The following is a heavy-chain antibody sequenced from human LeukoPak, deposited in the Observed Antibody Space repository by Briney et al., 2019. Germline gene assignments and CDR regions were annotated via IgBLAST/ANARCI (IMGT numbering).Heavy chain of an antibody. CDR3: AKDRIGAGGTYFDY. Sequence: GGSLRLSCAASGFSFSTYAMNWVRQAPGKGLEWVSAISGSGDDTYYADSVKGRFTISRDNAKYTLFPQVDSLSAEDTAVYYCAKDRIGAGGTYFDYWGQGTLVTVSS. D-gene: IGHD6-13*01. CDR2: ISGSGDDT. V-gene: IGHV3-23*01. CDR1: GFSFSTYA. J-gene: IGHJ4*02.